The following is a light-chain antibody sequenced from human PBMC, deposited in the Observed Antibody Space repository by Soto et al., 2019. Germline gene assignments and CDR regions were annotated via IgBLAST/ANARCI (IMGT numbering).Light chain of an antibody. CDR3: QQRDIWPWT. CDR1: QSVSSN. J-gene: IGKJ1*01. V-gene: IGKV3-11*01. Sequence: EIVLTQSPATLSVSPVERATLSCRASQSVSSNLAWYQQKVGQTPRLLIHGASTRATGIAARFSGSGSGTDFTLTISSLETEDFAVYYCQQRDIWPWTFGQGTKVDIK. CDR2: GAS.